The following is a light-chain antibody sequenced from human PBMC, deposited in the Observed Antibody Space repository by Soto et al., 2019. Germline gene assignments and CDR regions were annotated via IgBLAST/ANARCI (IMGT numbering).Light chain of an antibody. CDR1: QDIRDD. J-gene: IGKJ1*01. CDR2: DAS. V-gene: IGKV1-6*01. Sequence: AIRIAQSPSSLSASVGDRVTITCRASQDIRDDLGWYQQKPGKTPKLLIYDASTLESGVPSRFSGSRSGTEFTLTISSLQPEDFGTYYCLQDYNFPQTFGQGTKVEIK. CDR3: LQDYNFPQT.